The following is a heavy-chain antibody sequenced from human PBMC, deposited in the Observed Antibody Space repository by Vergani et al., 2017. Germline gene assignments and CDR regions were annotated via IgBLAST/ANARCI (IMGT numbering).Heavy chain of an antibody. Sequence: EVQLVESGGGLVQPGGSLRLSCAASGFTFSTYDMHWVRQATGKGLEWVSAIGTAGDTYYPGSVKGRFTISRENAKNSLYLQMNGLRAGDTAVYYCAKDPRLKEDYYYYYMDVWGKETTVTVSS. CDR2: IGTAGDT. V-gene: IGHV3-13*01. CDR3: AKDPRLKEDYYYYYMDV. CDR1: GFTFSTYD. J-gene: IGHJ6*03.